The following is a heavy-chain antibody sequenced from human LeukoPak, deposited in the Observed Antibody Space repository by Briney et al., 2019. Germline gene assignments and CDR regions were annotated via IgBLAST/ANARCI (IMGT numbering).Heavy chain of an antibody. CDR1: GFTFSSYG. CDR2: IWYDGSNK. CDR3: ASQGPVRYFDWYFDY. Sequence: GGSLRLSCAASGFTFSSYGMHWVRQAPSKGLEWVAVIWYDGSNKYYADSVKGRFTISRDNSKNTLYLQMNSLRAEDTAVYYCASQGPVRYFDWYFDYWGQGTLVTVSS. V-gene: IGHV3-33*01. J-gene: IGHJ4*02. D-gene: IGHD3-9*01.